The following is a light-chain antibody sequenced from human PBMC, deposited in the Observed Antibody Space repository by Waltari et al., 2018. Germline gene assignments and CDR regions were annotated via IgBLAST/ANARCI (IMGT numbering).Light chain of an antibody. V-gene: IGLV2-14*03. CDR1: RSDIGGYNY. CDR2: DVS. Sequence: QSALTQPASVSGSPGQSITISCTGTRSDIGGYNYVPWYQQHPGKAPKLMIYDVSNRPSGVSNRFSGSKSGNTASLSISGLQTEDEADYYCSSYTSTGARLFGGGTKVTVL. J-gene: IGLJ2*01. CDR3: SSYTSTGARL.